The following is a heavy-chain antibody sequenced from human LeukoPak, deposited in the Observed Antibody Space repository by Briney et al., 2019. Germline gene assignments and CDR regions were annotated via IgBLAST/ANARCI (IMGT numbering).Heavy chain of an antibody. Sequence: GGSLRLSCAASGFTFSSYWMSWVRQAPGKGLEWVSAFSGSGGGTYYADSVKGRFTISRDNSKNTLYLQMNSLRAEDTAVYFCAKSGYNRFDYWGQGTLVTVSS. CDR3: AKSGYNRFDY. D-gene: IGHD5-24*01. J-gene: IGHJ4*02. CDR1: GFTFSSYW. CDR2: FSGSGGGT. V-gene: IGHV3-23*01.